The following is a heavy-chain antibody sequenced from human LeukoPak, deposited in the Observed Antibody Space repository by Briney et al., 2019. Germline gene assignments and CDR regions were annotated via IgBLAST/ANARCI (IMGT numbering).Heavy chain of an antibody. V-gene: IGHV3-23*01. Sequence: GGSLRLSCAASGFTFTTYGLTWVRQAPGKGLEWVSAISGSGDTTFYADSVKGRFTISRDSSKNTLYMQMNSLRAEDTAVYYCAKGDKPVIAMVKFDYWGQGTLVTVSS. CDR2: ISGSGDTT. CDR3: AKGDKPVIAMVKFDY. CDR1: GFTFTTYG. J-gene: IGHJ4*02. D-gene: IGHD5-18*01.